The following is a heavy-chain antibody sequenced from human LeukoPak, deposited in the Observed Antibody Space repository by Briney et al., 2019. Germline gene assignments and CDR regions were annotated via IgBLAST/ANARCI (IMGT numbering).Heavy chain of an antibody. V-gene: IGHV3-21*01. CDR3: ARDKGSTYYYYMDV. Sequence: NPGGSLRLSCAASGFTFSSYSMNWVRQAPGKGLEWVSSISSSSSYIYYADSVKGRFTISRDNAKNSLYLQMNSLRAEDTAVYYCARDKGSTYYYYMDVWGKGTTVTVSS. CDR2: ISSSSSYI. D-gene: IGHD1-1*01. J-gene: IGHJ6*03. CDR1: GFTFSSYS.